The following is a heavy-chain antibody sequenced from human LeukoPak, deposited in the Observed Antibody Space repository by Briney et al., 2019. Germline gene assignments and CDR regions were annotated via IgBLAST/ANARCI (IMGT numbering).Heavy chain of an antibody. CDR1: GFTFSSYS. D-gene: IGHD7-27*01. CDR2: ISSSSSYI. CDR3: ARFLVLTGVMASRFFDY. J-gene: IGHJ4*02. Sequence: KPGGSLRLSCAASGFTFSSYSMNWVRQAPGKGLEWVSSISSSSSYIYYADSVKGRFTISRDNAKNSLYLQMNSLRAEDTAVYYCARFLVLTGVMASRFFDYWGQGTLVTVSS. V-gene: IGHV3-21*01.